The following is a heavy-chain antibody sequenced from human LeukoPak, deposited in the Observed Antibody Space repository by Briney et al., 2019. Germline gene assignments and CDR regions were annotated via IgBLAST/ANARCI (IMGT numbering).Heavy chain of an antibody. CDR3: AGGGLTTVVTDDAFDI. CDR2: INHSGST. CDR1: GGSFSGYY. V-gene: IGHV4-34*01. D-gene: IGHD4-23*01. Sequence: PSETLSLTCAVYGGSFSGYYWSWIRQPPGKGLEWIGEINHSGSTNYNPSLKSRVTISVDKSKKQFSPKLSSETGADTAVYYCAGGGLTTVVTDDAFDIWGQGTMVTVSS. J-gene: IGHJ3*02.